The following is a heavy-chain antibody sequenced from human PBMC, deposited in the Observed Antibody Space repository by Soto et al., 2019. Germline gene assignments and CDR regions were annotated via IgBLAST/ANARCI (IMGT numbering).Heavy chain of an antibody. CDR2: ISGSGDTI. D-gene: IGHD3-10*01. Sequence: KSGGSLRLSCAASGFTFSDYYMSWIRQAPGKGLEWVSYISGSGDTIYYADSVKGRFTISRDNAKKSLYLQVNSLRAEDTAVYYCARDRASYYYTSGPYCFDYWGQGTLVTVSS. J-gene: IGHJ4*02. V-gene: IGHV3-11*01. CDR1: GFTFSDYY. CDR3: ARDRASYYYTSGPYCFDY.